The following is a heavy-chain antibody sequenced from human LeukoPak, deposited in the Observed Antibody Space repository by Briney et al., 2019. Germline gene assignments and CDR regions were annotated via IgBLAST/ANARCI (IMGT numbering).Heavy chain of an antibody. Sequence: SETLSLTCTVSGGSISSYYWSWIRQPPGKGLEWIGYIYYSGSTNYNPSLKSRVTISVDTSKNQFSLKLSSVTAADTAVYYCARVEARSRLMNRNWFDPGGQGTLVTVSS. CDR3: ARVEARSRLMNRNWFDP. CDR1: GGSISSYY. CDR2: IYYSGST. V-gene: IGHV4-59*01. J-gene: IGHJ5*02. D-gene: IGHD3-16*01.